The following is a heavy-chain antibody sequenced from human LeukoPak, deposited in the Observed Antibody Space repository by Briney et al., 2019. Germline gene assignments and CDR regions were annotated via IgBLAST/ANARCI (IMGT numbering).Heavy chain of an antibody. V-gene: IGHV5-51*01. CDR2: IYPDDSDT. CDR3: ARHPSYTSGWPLDY. D-gene: IGHD6-19*01. J-gene: IGHJ4*02. CDR1: GYSFTNYW. Sequence: GESLKISCKGSGYSFTNYWIGWVRQMPGKGLEWMGIIYPDDSDTRYSPSFQGQVTISADKSITTAYLQWSSLKASDTAMYYCARHPSYTSGWPLDYWGQGTLVTVSS.